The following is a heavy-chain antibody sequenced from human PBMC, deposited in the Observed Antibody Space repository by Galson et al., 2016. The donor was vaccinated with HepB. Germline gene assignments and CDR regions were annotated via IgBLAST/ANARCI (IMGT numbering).Heavy chain of an antibody. CDR2: ISYHGINK. V-gene: IGHV3-30*18. J-gene: IGHJ4*02. CDR3: AKAGSSGRSY. CDR1: GFTFSTSG. D-gene: IGHD6-19*01. Sequence: SLRLSCAASGFTFSTSGMHWVRRAPGKGLEWVAVISYHGINKYYADSVQGRFTISRDNSKNTLYLQLSSLRPEDTAIYYCAKAGSSGRSYWGQGTLVTVSS.